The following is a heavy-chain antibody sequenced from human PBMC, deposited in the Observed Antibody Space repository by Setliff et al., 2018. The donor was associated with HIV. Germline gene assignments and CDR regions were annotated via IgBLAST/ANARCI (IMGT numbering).Heavy chain of an antibody. CDR2: IIPIFTST. CDR1: GGGFSNHA. J-gene: IGHJ5*02. V-gene: IGHV1-69*13. D-gene: IGHD3-16*01. Sequence: RASVKVSCKDSGGGFSNHAITWVRQAPGQGLEWVGVIIPIFTSTDYAQKFRGRLTINADETTDTAYMELRSLRSADTAIYYCAPLNEYAYQTGGWSDPWGQGTPVTVSS. CDR3: APLNEYAYQTGGWSDP.